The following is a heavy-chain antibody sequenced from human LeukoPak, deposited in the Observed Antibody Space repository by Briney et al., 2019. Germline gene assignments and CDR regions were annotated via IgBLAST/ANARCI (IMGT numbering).Heavy chain of an antibody. J-gene: IGHJ4*02. V-gene: IGHV4-34*01. D-gene: IGHD3-22*01. Sequence: SETLSLTCAVYGGSFSGYYWSWIRQPPGKGLEWIGEINHSGSTNYNPFLKSRVTISVDTSKNQFSLKLSSVTAADTAVYYCARDSHYYDSSGYYYYWGQGTLVTVSS. CDR2: INHSGST. CDR1: GGSFSGYY. CDR3: ARDSHYYDSSGYYYY.